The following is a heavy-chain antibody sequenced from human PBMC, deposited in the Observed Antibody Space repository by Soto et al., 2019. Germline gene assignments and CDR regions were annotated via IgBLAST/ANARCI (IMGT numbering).Heavy chain of an antibody. CDR3: AKDGTLIDHTIFGVATLYYFDY. V-gene: IGHV3-23*01. CDR1: GFTFSSYA. D-gene: IGHD3-3*01. CDR2: ISGSGGST. J-gene: IGHJ4*02. Sequence: PGGSMRISCAASGFTFSSYAMSWVRQDPGKGLEWVSAISGSGGSTYYADSVKGRFTISRDNSKNTLYLQMNSLRAEDTAVYYCAKDGTLIDHTIFGVATLYYFDYWGQGTLVTVSS.